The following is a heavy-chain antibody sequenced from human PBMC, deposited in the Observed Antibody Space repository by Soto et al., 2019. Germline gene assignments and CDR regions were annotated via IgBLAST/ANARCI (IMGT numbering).Heavy chain of an antibody. CDR2: INHSGST. CDR1: GGSFSGYY. D-gene: IGHD2-21*02. Sequence: QVQLQQWGAGLLKPSETLSLTCAVYGGSFSGYYWSWIRQPPGKGLEWIGEINHSGSTNYNPSLKSRVXXSXDXXKNQFSLKLSSVTAADTAVYYCARGVTAPTYYFDYWGQGTLVTVSS. J-gene: IGHJ4*02. CDR3: ARGVTAPTYYFDY. V-gene: IGHV4-34*01.